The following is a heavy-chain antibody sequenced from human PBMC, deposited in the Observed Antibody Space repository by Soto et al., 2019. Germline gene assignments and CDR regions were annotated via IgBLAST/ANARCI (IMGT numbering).Heavy chain of an antibody. CDR3: AKETSSWTQYDY. J-gene: IGHJ4*02. Sequence: GGSLRLSCAASGFTVSSNYMSWVRQAPGKGLEWVSVIYSGGSTYYADSVKGRFTISRDNSKNTLYLQMNSLRAEDTAVYYCAKETSSWTQYDYWGQGTLVTVSS. CDR1: GFTVSSNY. CDR2: IYSGGST. V-gene: IGHV3-66*01. D-gene: IGHD6-13*01.